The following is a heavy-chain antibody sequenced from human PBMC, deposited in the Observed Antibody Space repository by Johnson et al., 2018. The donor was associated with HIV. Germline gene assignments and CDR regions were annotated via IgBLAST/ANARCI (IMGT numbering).Heavy chain of an antibody. CDR1: GFTFTDYY. CDR2: ISSSGSTI. Sequence: QVQVVESGGGLVKPGGSLRLSCAASGFTFTDYYMNWMRQAPGKGLEWVSHISSSGSTIYYADSVKGRFTIARDNSKNTLYLQINSLRAEDTAVYYCANLGDYSGINGFDIWGQGTMVTVSS. J-gene: IGHJ3*02. CDR3: ANLGDYSGINGFDI. V-gene: IGHV3-11*04. D-gene: IGHD4-23*01.